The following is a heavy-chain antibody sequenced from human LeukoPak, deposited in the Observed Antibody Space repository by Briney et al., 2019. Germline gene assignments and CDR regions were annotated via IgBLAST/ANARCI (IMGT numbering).Heavy chain of an antibody. CDR2: ISGSGGST. J-gene: IGHJ4*02. V-gene: IGHV3-23*01. CDR1: GFTVSSNY. CDR3: AKLRGYSYGTYYFDY. Sequence: GGSLRLSCAASGFTVSSNYMSWVRQAPGKGLEWVSAISGSGGSTYYADSVKGRFTISRDNSKNTLYLQMNSLRAEDTAVYYCAKLRGYSYGTYYFDYWGQGTLVTVSS. D-gene: IGHD5-18*01.